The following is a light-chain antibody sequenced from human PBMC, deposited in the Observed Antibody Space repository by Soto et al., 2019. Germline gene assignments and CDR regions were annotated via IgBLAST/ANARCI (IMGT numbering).Light chain of an antibody. CDR3: QTWGSGIHVV. CDR2: LNSDGSH. Sequence: QSVLIQSPSAFASLGASVNLTCTLSGGHNSYAIAWHQQQPEKGPRYLMTLNSDGSHKKGDGIPDRFSGSSSGAERCLSISSLQSEDEADYYCQTWGSGIHVVFGGGTKLTVL. CDR1: GGHNSYA. J-gene: IGLJ2*01. V-gene: IGLV4-69*01.